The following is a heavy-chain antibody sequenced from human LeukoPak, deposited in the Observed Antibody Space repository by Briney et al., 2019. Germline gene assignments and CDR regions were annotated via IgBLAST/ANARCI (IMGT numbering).Heavy chain of an antibody. J-gene: IGHJ4*02. D-gene: IGHD2-21*02. CDR1: GFTFSSYE. CDR2: IRGSGDIT. V-gene: IGHV3-48*03. CDR3: ARDYCGGDCHTLEPDFYFDY. Sequence: PGGSLRLSCAASGFTFSSYEMNWVRQAPGKGLEWVSGIRGSGDITYYADSVKGRFTISRDNAKNSLYLQMNSLRAEDTAVYYCARDYCGGDCHTLEPDFYFDYWGQGTLVTVSS.